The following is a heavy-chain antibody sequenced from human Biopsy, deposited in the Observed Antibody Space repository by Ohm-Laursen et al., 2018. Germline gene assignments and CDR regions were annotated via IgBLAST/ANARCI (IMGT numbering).Heavy chain of an antibody. D-gene: IGHD3-16*01. CDR1: GVTLSGYK. Sequence: SLRLSCTASGVTLSGYKMNWVRQAPGKGLEWVSSITGGSTYINYADSVKGRFTISRDNAKNSLSLQMNSLRGDDTAVYYCATPGAADSWGNYYGMDVWGQGTTVTVSS. CDR2: ITGGSTYI. J-gene: IGHJ6*02. V-gene: IGHV3-21*01. CDR3: ATPGAADSWGNYYGMDV.